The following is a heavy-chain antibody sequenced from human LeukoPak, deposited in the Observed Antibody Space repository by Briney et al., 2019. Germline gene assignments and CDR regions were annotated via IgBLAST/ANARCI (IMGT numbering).Heavy chain of an antibody. D-gene: IGHD1-1*01. CDR3: VKDSGRLPMYGMDV. CDR2: IRGNGSIT. J-gene: IGHJ6*02. V-gene: IGHV3-64D*09. Sequence: GGSLRLSCSASGFTFSSYGMHWVRQAPGTGLDYVSAIRGNGSITYYADSVEGRVTISRDNSKNTLHLQMSSLRPEDMAVYYCVKDSGRLPMYGMDVWGQGTTVTVS. CDR1: GFTFSSYG.